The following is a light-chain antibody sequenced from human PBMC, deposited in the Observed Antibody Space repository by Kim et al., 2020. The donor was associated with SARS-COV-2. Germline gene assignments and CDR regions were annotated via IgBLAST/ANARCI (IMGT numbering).Light chain of an antibody. CDR3: ATWDDSLNAWV. J-gene: IGLJ3*02. Sequence: GQRVTISCSGGNSNIGANTVNWSQQLPGTAPNLLIYANDRRPSGVPDRFSVSQSGTSASLAISGLQSEDEADYYCATWDDSLNAWVFGGGTQLTVL. CDR1: NSNIGANT. V-gene: IGLV1-44*01. CDR2: AND.